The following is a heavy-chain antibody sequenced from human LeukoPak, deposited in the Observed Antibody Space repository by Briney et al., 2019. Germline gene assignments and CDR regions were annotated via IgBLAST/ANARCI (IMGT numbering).Heavy chain of an antibody. CDR3: ARLVNIFDC. Sequence: SETLSLTCTVSGGSTSSSSFSWAWIRQPPGKGLEWIGTIYYGGSTNSNPSLKSRVTISVDTSKNQFSLRLNSVTAADTAVYYCARLVNIFDCWGQGTLVTVSS. D-gene: IGHD2/OR15-2a*01. V-gene: IGHV4-39*01. CDR1: GGSTSSSSFS. CDR2: IYYGGST. J-gene: IGHJ4*02.